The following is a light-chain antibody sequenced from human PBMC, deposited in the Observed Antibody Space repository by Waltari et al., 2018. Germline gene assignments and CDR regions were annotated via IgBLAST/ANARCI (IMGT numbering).Light chain of an antibody. J-gene: IGKJ4*01. CDR1: QDIRSD. CDR2: AAS. V-gene: IGKV1-17*01. Sequence: DIQMTQSPSSLSASVVDRVTITCRASQDIRSDLNWYQQKPGKAPKPLIYAASTLTSGVPSRFSGSGYGTEFTLIISSLQPEDFASYYCLQHNSYPLTFGGGTKVEI. CDR3: LQHNSYPLT.